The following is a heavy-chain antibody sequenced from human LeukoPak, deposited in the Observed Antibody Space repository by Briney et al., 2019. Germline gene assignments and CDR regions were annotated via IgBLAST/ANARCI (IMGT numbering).Heavy chain of an antibody. CDR2: INHSGST. CDR3: ARAAYYYGSGSYYPSFGYYYYMDV. D-gene: IGHD3-10*01. J-gene: IGHJ6*03. V-gene: IGHV4-34*01. CDR1: GGSFSGYY. Sequence: SETLSLTCAVYGGSFSGYYWSWIRQPPGKGLEWIGEINHSGSTNYNPSLKSRVTISVDTSKNQFSLKLSSVTAADTAVYYCARAAYYYGSGSYYPSFGYYYYMDVWGKGTTVTISS.